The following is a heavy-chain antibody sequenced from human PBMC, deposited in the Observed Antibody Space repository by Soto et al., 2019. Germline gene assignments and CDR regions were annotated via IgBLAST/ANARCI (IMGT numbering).Heavy chain of an antibody. J-gene: IGHJ4*02. D-gene: IGHD3-10*01. CDR1: GGTFSSYA. CDR3: ARDYYGSGSYRPIGYFDY. Sequence: GASVKVSCKASGGTFSSYAISWVRQAPGQGLEWMGGIIPIFGTANYAQKFQGRVTITADESTSTAYMELSSLRSEDTAVYYCARDYYGSGSYRPIGYFDYWGQGTLVTVSS. V-gene: IGHV1-69*13. CDR2: IIPIFGTA.